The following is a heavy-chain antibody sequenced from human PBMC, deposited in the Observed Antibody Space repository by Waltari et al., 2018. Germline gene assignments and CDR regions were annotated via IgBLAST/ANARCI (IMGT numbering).Heavy chain of an antibody. J-gene: IGHJ4*02. CDR1: GYTFSNYG. D-gene: IGHD3-22*01. CDR2: IAAYTGNT. V-gene: IGHV1-18*01. CDR3: ARVFDSSQYYYGSDY. Sequence: QVQLVQSGTEVKKPGASVKVSCKASGYTFSNYGVSWVRQAPGQGLEWVGWIAAYTGNTHSAPKLQGRVTMTTDTSTTTAYLELRSLTSDDTAVYYCARVFDSSQYYYGSDYWGQGTLVTVSS.